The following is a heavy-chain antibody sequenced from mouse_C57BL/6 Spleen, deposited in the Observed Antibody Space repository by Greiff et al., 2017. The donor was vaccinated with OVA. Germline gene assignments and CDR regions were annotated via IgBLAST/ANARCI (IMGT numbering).Heavy chain of an antibody. D-gene: IGHD1-1*01. J-gene: IGHJ4*01. V-gene: IGHV5-4*01. CDR3: ASAYYGCSPYAMDY. Sequence: EVQGVESGGGLVKPGGSLKLSCAASGFTFSSYAMSWVRQTPEKRLEWVATISDGGSYTYYPDNVKGRFTISRDNAKNNMYLQLSHLQYEDTAMSYCASAYYGCSPYAMDYWGQGTSVTVSS. CDR2: ISDGGSYT. CDR1: GFTFSSYA.